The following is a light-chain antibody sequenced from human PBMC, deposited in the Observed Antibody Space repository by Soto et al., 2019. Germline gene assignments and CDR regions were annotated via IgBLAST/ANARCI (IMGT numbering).Light chain of an antibody. Sequence: QSALTQPASVSGSPGQSITIPCTGTSSDVGGYNYVSWYQQHPGIAPKLMIYDVSNRPSGVSNRFSGSKSGNTASLTISGLQAEDEADYYCSSYTSSITLVFGTGTKLTVL. CDR2: DVS. V-gene: IGLV2-14*01. CDR3: SSYTSSITLV. CDR1: SSDVGGYNY. J-gene: IGLJ1*01.